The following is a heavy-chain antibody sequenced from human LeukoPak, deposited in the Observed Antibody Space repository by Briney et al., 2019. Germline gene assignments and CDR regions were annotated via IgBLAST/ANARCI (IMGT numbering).Heavy chain of an antibody. CDR2: ISSSSSYI. CDR3: ARGVVRYFDY. J-gene: IGHJ4*02. Sequence: RGSLRLSCAASGFTFSGYSMNCVRQAPGKGLEWVSSISSSSSYIYYADSVKGRFTISRDNAKNSLYLQMNSLRAEDTAVYYCARGVVRYFDYWGQGALVTVSS. CDR1: GFTFSGYS. V-gene: IGHV3-21*01. D-gene: IGHD3-9*01.